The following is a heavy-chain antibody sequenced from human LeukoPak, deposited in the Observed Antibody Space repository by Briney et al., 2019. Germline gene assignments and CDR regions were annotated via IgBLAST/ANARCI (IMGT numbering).Heavy chain of an antibody. J-gene: IGHJ4*02. CDR1: GYTFTSYA. V-gene: IGHV1-69*13. CDR2: IIPIFGTT. Sequence: ASVKVSCKASGYTFTSYAINWVRQAPGQGLEWMGGIIPIFGTTHYAQKFRGRVTITADESTSTAYMELSSLRSEDTAVFYCARGNTAMTADYWGQGTLVTVSS. D-gene: IGHD5-18*01. CDR3: ARGNTAMTADY.